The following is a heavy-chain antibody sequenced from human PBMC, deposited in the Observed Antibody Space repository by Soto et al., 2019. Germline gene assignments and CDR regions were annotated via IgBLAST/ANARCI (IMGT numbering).Heavy chain of an antibody. Sequence: GASGQVSCTASGLTFSIYPITWPRHAPGQGLEWMGGRMPVFASTTYAQKSKGKITITADESTNSVYMELSSLRSEDTAIYYWARVRTGVYGWGSTSPRFYYLMDVWGQGTAVTVSS. V-gene: IGHV1-69*13. CDR1: GLTFSIYP. D-gene: IGHD3-10*01. CDR3: ARVRTGVYGWGSTSPRFYYLMDV. J-gene: IGHJ6*02. CDR2: RMPVFAST.